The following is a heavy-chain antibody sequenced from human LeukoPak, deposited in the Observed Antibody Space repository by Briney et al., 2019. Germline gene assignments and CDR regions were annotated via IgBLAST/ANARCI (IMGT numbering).Heavy chain of an antibody. CDR3: TRANGYGLIDY. CDR2: INHSGST. J-gene: IGHJ4*02. D-gene: IGHD3-10*01. CDR1: GGSISSYY. V-gene: IGHV4-34*01. Sequence: PTETLSLTCTVSGGSISSYYWSWIRQPPGKGLEWIGEINHSGSTNYNPSLKSRVTISVDTSKNQFSLKLSSVTAADTAMYYCTRANGYGLIDYWGQGTLVTVSS.